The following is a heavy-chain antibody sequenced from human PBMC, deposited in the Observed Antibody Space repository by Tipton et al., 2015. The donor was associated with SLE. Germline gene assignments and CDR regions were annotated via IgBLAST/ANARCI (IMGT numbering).Heavy chain of an antibody. J-gene: IGHJ3*02. D-gene: IGHD3-22*01. CDR2: IYDSGRT. CDR3: ARVDYYDSSGYYSDDAFDI. V-gene: IGHV4-59*08. CDR1: GGSISRYY. Sequence: TLSLTCSVSGGSISRYYWSWIRQPPGKGLEWIGFIYDSGRTNYNPSLESRVSISVDTSKNQFSLKLRSVTAADTAMYYCARVDYYDSSGYYSDDAFDIWGQGTMVSVSS.